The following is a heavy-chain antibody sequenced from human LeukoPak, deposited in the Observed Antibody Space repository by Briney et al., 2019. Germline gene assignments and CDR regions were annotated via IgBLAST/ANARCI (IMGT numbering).Heavy chain of an antibody. CDR1: GGSISSGSYY. D-gene: IGHD6-19*01. Sequence: SETLSLTCTVSGGSISSGSYYWSWIRQPAGKGLEWIGRIYTSGGTNYNPSLKSRVTISVDTSKNQFSLNLSSVTAADTAVYYCAREGSSGVRYWGQGTLVTVSS. J-gene: IGHJ4*02. CDR3: AREGSSGVRY. CDR2: IYTSGGT. V-gene: IGHV4-61*02.